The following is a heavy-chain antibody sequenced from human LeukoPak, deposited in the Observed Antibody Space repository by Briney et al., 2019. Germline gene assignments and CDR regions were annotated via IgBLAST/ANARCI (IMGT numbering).Heavy chain of an antibody. CDR2: IYSGGST. CDR1: GFTLSSNY. Sequence: GGSLRLSCAASGFTLSSNYMSWVRQAPGKGLEWVSVIYSGGSTYYADSVKGRFTISRDNSKNTLYLQMNSLRAEDTAVYYCARGTAGYHSSYFDYWGQGTLVTVSS. V-gene: IGHV3-53*01. J-gene: IGHJ4*02. CDR3: ARGTAGYHSSYFDY. D-gene: IGHD3-16*02.